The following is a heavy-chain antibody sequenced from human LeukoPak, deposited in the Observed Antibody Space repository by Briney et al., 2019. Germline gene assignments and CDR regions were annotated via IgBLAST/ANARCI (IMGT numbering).Heavy chain of an antibody. CDR1: GFPFSDYY. J-gene: IGHJ4*02. Sequence: GGSLRLSCAASGFPFSDYYMSWIRHAPGKGLEWVSYISSSGSTIKYAVSVKGRFTISRDNAKNSLYLQMNSLRAEDTAVYYCARYYSASSSSRFDYWGQGTLVTVSS. V-gene: IGHV3-11*01. D-gene: IGHD6-13*01. CDR2: ISSSGSTI. CDR3: ARYYSASSSSRFDY.